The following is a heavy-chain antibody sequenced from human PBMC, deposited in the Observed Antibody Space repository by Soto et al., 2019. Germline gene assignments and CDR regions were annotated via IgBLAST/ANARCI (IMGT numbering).Heavy chain of an antibody. Sequence: ASVKVSCTASGGTFSSYAISWVRQAPGQGLEWMGGIIPIFGTANYAQKFQGRVTITADESTSTAYMELSSLRSEDTAVYYCARVMGNWNEPNYFDYWGQGTLVTVSS. V-gene: IGHV1-69*13. CDR2: IIPIFGTA. D-gene: IGHD1-1*01. CDR1: GGTFSSYA. CDR3: ARVMGNWNEPNYFDY. J-gene: IGHJ4*02.